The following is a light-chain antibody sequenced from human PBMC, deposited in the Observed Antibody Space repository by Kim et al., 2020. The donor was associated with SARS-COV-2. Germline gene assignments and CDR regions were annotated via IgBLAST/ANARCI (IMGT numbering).Light chain of an antibody. V-gene: IGLV3-21*04. CDR1: NIGRRG. Sequence: SYELTQPPSVSVAPGKTATITCGGSNIGRRGVHWYQQRPGQAPVLVIFYNNDRPSGIPERFSGSNSGNTATLTISRVEVGDEADYYCQVSNHTSNRVFGG. J-gene: IGLJ3*02. CDR2: YNN. CDR3: QVSNHTSNRV.